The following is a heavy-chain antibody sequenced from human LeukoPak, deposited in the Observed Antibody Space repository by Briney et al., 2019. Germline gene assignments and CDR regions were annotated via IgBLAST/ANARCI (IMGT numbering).Heavy chain of an antibody. CDR3: CTDIGDY. Sequence: GGSLRLSCAASGFTFSSYWMSWVRQAPGKGLEWVGRIKSKIDGETADYAAPVKGRFTVSRDDSKTTLFLQMNSLKIEDTAVYYCCTDIGDYWGQGTLVTVSS. CDR1: GFTFSSYW. J-gene: IGHJ4*02. CDR2: IKSKIDGETA. V-gene: IGHV3-15*01. D-gene: IGHD3-16*02.